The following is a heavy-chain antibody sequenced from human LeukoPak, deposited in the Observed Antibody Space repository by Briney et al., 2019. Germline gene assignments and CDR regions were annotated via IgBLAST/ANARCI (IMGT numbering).Heavy chain of an antibody. D-gene: IGHD7-27*01. CDR1: GVTFSSYW. Sequence: GGSLRLSCAASGVTFSSYWMSWVRQAPGKGLEWVANIKQDGSERYYVDSVKGRFTISRDNAKNSLYLQMNGLRDEDTAVYYCARDLITGAPGADYWGQGTLVTVSS. J-gene: IGHJ4*02. CDR2: IKQDGSER. V-gene: IGHV3-7*01. CDR3: ARDLITGAPGADY.